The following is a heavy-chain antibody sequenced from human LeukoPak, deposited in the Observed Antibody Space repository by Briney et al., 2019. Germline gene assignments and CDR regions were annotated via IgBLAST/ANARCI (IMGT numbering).Heavy chain of an antibody. V-gene: IGHV3-48*03. Sequence: PTGGSLRLSCATSGFTFSSFEMNWVRQAPGKGLEWVSYISSTGNTIYYADPVKGRFTISRDNAKSSLYLRMNSLRAEDTAVYYCARDSSGNFIPDYFDYWGQGTLVTVSS. CDR2: ISSTGNTI. CDR1: GFTFSSFE. D-gene: IGHD3-10*01. J-gene: IGHJ4*02. CDR3: ARDSSGNFIPDYFDY.